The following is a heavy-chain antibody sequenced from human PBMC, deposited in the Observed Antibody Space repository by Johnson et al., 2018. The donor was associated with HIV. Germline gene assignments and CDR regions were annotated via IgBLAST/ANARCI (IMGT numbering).Heavy chain of an antibody. Sequence: VQLVESGGGLVQPGGSLTLSCAASGFTFSNAWMSWVRQAPGKGLEWVGRIKSKTDGGTTDYAAPVKGRFTISRDDSKNTLYLQMNSLRAEDTALYYCARDLGSGYNDAFDIWGQGTMVTISS. J-gene: IGHJ3*02. CDR1: GFTFSNAW. CDR2: IKSKTDGGTT. V-gene: IGHV3-15*05. CDR3: ARDLGSGYNDAFDI. D-gene: IGHD3-22*01.